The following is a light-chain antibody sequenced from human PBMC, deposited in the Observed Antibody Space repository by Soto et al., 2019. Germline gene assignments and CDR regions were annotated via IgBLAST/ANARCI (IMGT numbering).Light chain of an antibody. V-gene: IGKV1-39*01. CDR3: QQSDSTPHT. CDR2: AAS. CDR1: QSISSY. J-gene: IGKJ2*01. Sequence: DIQMTQSPSSLSASVGDRVTITCRASQSISSYLNWYHQKPGKAPKLLIYAASSSQSGVPSRFSGIGSQTEFTLTISSLQLENFATYYCQQSDSTPHTYGQGTKLEIK.